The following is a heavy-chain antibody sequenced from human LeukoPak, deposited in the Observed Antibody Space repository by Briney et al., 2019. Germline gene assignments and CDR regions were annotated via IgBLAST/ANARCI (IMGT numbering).Heavy chain of an antibody. CDR2: IRGKAGTT. V-gene: IGHV3-23*01. CDR1: GFIFSNYA. D-gene: IGHD6-13*01. CDR3: ARGPQMYSSSWFSRLHPFDY. J-gene: IGHJ4*02. Sequence: GGSLRLSCAASGFIFSNYAMIWGRQAPGKGLEWVSSIRGKAGTTYYADSVKGRFTISRDNAKNSLYLQMNSLRAEDTAVYYCARGPQMYSSSWFSRLHPFDYWGQGTLVTVSS.